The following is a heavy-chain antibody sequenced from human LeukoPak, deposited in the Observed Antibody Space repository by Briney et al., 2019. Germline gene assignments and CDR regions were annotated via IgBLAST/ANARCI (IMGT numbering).Heavy chain of an antibody. V-gene: IGHV4-4*07. J-gene: IGHJ4*02. CDR1: GGSISSYY. CDR2: IYTSGST. CDR3: ARGLGYCSSTSCYVGFDY. D-gene: IGHD2-2*01. Sequence: SETLSLTCTVSGGSISSYYWSWIRQPAGKGLEWIGRIYTSGSTNYNPSLKSRVTMSVDTPKNQFSLKLSSVTAADTAVYYCARGLGYCSSTSCYVGFDYWGQGTLVTVSS.